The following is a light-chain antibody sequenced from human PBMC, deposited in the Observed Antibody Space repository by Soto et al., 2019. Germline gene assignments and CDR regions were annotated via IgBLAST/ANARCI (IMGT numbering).Light chain of an antibody. J-gene: IGKJ4*01. Sequence: AIQMTQSPSSLSASVGDRVTITCLASQGIKKDLGWYQQKPGKAPNLLIYASFTLQSGVPSRFSGSGSCADFTRTISSLQPTDFATYFCQQDYSYPLTFGVGTKVE. V-gene: IGKV1-6*01. CDR3: QQDYSYPLT. CDR2: ASF. CDR1: QGIKKD.